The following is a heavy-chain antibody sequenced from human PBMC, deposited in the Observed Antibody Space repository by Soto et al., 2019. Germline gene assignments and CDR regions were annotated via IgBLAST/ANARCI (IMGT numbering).Heavy chain of an antibody. V-gene: IGHV4-34*01. J-gene: IGHJ4*02. CDR3: QGGDF. CDR2: INDSGST. CDR1: GGSVRCYF. Sequence: SETRSLTWAVSGGSVRCYFWSWIRQSPDKGLEWIGEINDSGSTYYNPSFKSRLTISVDTSKSQISLTLTSVTAADSAVYYCQGGDFWGQGTRVTVSS. D-gene: IGHD3-16*01.